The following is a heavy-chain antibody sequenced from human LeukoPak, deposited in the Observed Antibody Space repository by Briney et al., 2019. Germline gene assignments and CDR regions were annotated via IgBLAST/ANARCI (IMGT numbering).Heavy chain of an antibody. Sequence: PGGSLRLSCAASGFTFSSYSMNWVRQAPARGLEWVSYISTSSSPIYYADSVKGRFTISRDNAKNSLYLQMNSLRAEDTAVYYCARDEYSGSYSWGQGTLVTVSS. V-gene: IGHV3-48*01. J-gene: IGHJ4*02. CDR3: ARDEYSGSYS. CDR2: ISTSSSPI. CDR1: GFTFSSYS. D-gene: IGHD1-26*01.